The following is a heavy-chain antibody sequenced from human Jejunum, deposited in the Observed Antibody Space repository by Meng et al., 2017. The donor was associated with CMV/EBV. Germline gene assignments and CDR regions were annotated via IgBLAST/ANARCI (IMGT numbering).Heavy chain of an antibody. J-gene: IGHJ5*02. V-gene: IGHV1-2*02. Sequence: SCKASGYTFNDYFMWMRQAPGQGLEWVGWINFNSGATNYAQKFQGRVTMTRDMSVSTVYMEMSSLRPDDTAVYYCVAYSGSSFRFDPWGQGTLVTVSS. D-gene: IGHD5-12*01. CDR3: VAYSGSSFRFDP. CDR1: GYTFNDYF. CDR2: INFNSGAT.